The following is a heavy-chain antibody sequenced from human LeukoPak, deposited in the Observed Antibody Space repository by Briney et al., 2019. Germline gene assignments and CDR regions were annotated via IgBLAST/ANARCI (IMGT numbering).Heavy chain of an antibody. CDR2: ISYDGSNK. CDR1: GFTFSSYG. J-gene: IGHJ4*02. CDR3: AKGRDWQWLYYFDY. V-gene: IGHV3-30*18. D-gene: IGHD6-19*01. Sequence: GGSLRLSCAASGFTFSSYGMHWVRQAPGKGLEWVAVISYDGSNKYYADSVKGRFTISRDNSKNTLYLQMNSLRAEDTAVYYCAKGRDWQWLYYFDYWGQGTLVTVPS.